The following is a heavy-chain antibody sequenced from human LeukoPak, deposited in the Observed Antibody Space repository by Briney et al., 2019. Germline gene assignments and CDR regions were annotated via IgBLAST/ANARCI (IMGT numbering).Heavy chain of an antibody. V-gene: IGHV4-34*01. CDR1: GGSFSGYC. CDR3: ARVPPPSSAYYFDY. J-gene: IGHJ4*02. Sequence: SETLSLTCAVYGGSFSGYCWSWIRQPPGKGLEWIGEINHSGSTNYNPSLKSRVTISVDTSKNQFSLKLSSVTAADTAVYYCARVPPPSSAYYFDYWGQGTLVAVSS. CDR2: INHSGST.